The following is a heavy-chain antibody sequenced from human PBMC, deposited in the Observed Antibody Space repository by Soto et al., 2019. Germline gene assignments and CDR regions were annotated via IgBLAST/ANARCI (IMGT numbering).Heavy chain of an antibody. V-gene: IGHV4-31*03. D-gene: IGHD3-3*01. J-gene: IGHJ6*02. CDR1: GGSISSGGYY. Sequence: QVQLQESGPGLVKPSQTLSLTCTVSGGSISSGGYYWSWIRQHPGKGLEWIGYIYYSGSTYYNPSLKSRVTISVDTSKNQFSLKLSSVTAADTAVYYCARDRLRFLEDNYYSYGMDVWGQGTTVTVSS. CDR2: IYYSGST. CDR3: ARDRLRFLEDNYYSYGMDV.